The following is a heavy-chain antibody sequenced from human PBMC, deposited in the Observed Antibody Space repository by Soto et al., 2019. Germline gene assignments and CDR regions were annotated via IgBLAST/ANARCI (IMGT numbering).Heavy chain of an antibody. CDR1: GGTFSSYA. D-gene: IGHD6-6*01. J-gene: IGHJ6*02. CDR2: IIPIFGTA. CDR3: ARAFNSEYSSSSSGRSYYYYGMDV. Sequence: ASVKVSCKASGGTFSSYAISWVRQAPGQGLEWMGGIIPIFGTANYAQKFQGRVTITADESTSTAYMELGSLRSEDTAVYYCARAFNSEYSSSSSGRSYYYYGMDVWGQGTTVTVSS. V-gene: IGHV1-69*13.